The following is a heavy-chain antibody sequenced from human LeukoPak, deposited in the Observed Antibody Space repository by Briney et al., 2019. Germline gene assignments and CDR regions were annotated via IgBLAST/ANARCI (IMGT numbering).Heavy chain of an antibody. Sequence: PSETLSLTCAVYGGSSSGYYWSWIRQPPGKGLEWIGEINHSGSTNYNPSLKSRVTISVDTSKNQFSLKLSSVTAADTAVYYCARLNLDIVVVPAAARYWYFDLWGRGTLVTVSS. CDR2: INHSGST. D-gene: IGHD2-2*03. J-gene: IGHJ2*01. CDR1: GGSSSGYY. V-gene: IGHV4-34*01. CDR3: ARLNLDIVVVPAAARYWYFDL.